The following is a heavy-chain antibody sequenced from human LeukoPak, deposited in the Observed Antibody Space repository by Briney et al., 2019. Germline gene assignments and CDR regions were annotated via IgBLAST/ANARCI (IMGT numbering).Heavy chain of an antibody. Sequence: PSKTLSLTCTVSGGSISSYYWSWIRQPPGKGLEWIGYIYTSGSTNYNPSLKSRVTISVDTSKNQFSLKLSSVTAADTAVYYCARHVIADYYYYYMDVWGKGTTVTVSS. CDR2: IYTSGST. V-gene: IGHV4-4*09. CDR3: ARHVIADYYYYYMDV. CDR1: GGSISSYY. D-gene: IGHD2/OR15-2a*01. J-gene: IGHJ6*03.